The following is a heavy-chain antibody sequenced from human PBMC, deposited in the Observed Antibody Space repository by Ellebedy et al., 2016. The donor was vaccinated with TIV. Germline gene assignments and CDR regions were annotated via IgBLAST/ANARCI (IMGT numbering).Heavy chain of an antibody. J-gene: IGHJ4*02. Sequence: MPSETLSLTCTVSGDSISSYYWSWIRQPPGKGLEWIGYIYYSGSTNYNPSLKSRVTISVDTSKNQFSLRLSSVAAADTAVYYCARRSRGDGAPCYWGQGTLVTVSS. CDR2: IYYSGST. D-gene: IGHD1-26*01. CDR3: ARRSRGDGAPCY. CDR1: GDSISSYY. V-gene: IGHV4-59*08.